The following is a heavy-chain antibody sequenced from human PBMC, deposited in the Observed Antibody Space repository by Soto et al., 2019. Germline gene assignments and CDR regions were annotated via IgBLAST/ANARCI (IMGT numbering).Heavy chain of an antibody. CDR2: IYSNGGT. D-gene: IGHD1-26*01. CDR3: VRQGIGALHGLVDV. CDR1: GDSIGTYN. Sequence: QVQLQASCPGLLKPSDTLSLTCTVSGDSIGTYNWGWIRQPPGKRLEWIGYIYSNGGTSYNPALKSRVTISADTSTKQFSLRLSSVTAADTAVYYCVRQGIGALHGLVDVWGQGTTVTVSS. V-gene: IGHV4-59*08. J-gene: IGHJ6*02.